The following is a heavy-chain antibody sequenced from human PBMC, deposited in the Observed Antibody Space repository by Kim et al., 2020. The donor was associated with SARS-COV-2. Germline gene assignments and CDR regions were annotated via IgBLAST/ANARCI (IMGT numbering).Heavy chain of an antibody. CDR1: GASVNSGGYY. Sequence: SETLSLTCTVSGASVNSGGYYWGWIRQPPGMPLEWIGIIYYRGITNYNPSLKSRVTISVDTSKNQFSLRLTSVTAADTVVYYCAIGSGWFDSWGQGTRVTVSS. J-gene: IGHJ5*01. CDR2: IYYRGIT. V-gene: IGHV4-61*08. CDR3: AIGSGWFDS. D-gene: IGHD3-16*01.